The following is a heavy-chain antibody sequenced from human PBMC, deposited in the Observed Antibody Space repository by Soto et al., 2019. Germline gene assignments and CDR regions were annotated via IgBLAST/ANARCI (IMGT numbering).Heavy chain of an antibody. CDR2: IIPILGIA. CDR3: ARQLGHCINGICPENWFDP. D-gene: IGHD2-8*01. J-gene: IGHJ5*02. V-gene: IGHV1-69*02. CDR1: GGTFSSYT. Sequence: ASVKVSCKASGGTFSSYTTSWVRQAPGQGLEWMGRIIPILGIANYAQKFQGRVTITADKSTSTAYMELSSLRSEDTAVYYCARQLGHCINGICPENWFDPWGQGTLVTVSS.